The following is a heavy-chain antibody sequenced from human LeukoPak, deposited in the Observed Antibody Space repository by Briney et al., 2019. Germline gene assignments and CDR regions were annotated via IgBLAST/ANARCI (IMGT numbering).Heavy chain of an antibody. D-gene: IGHD2-15*01. CDR2: ISYDGGNK. V-gene: IGHV3-30*18. CDR3: AKDFRDDCSGGSCNWFDP. Sequence: GRSLRLSCAASGFTFSSYGIHWVRQTPGKGLEWMAVISYDGGNKYYADSVKGRFTISRDNSKSTLYLQMNSLRAEDTAVYYCAKDFRDDCSGGSCNWFDPWGQGTLVTVSS. J-gene: IGHJ5*02. CDR1: GFTFSSYG.